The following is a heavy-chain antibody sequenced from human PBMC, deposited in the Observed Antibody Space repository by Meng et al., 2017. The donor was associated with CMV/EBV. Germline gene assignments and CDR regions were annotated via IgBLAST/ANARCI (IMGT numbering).Heavy chain of an antibody. J-gene: IGHJ5*02. CDR1: GGSISSSSYY. Sequence: GSLRLSCTVSGGSISSSSYYWGWIRQPPGKGLEWIGSIYYSGSTYYNPSLKSRVTISVDTSKNQFSLKLSSVTAADTAVYYCARPRQYYDFWSGPPGWFDPWGQGTLVTVSS. CDR2: IYYSGST. D-gene: IGHD3-3*01. V-gene: IGHV4-39*01. CDR3: ARPRQYYDFWSGPPGWFDP.